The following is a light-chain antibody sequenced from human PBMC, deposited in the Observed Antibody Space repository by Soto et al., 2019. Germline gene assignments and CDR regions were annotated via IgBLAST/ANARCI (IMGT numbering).Light chain of an antibody. Sequence: QSVLTQPASVSGSPGQSITISCFGTSSDIGSYNYVSWYRQHPGRAPKLMMYEVTNRPSGVSRRFSGSKSGNTASLTISGLQAEDEADYYCNSYTSSSSFVFGTGTKLTVL. J-gene: IGLJ1*01. V-gene: IGLV2-14*01. CDR1: SSDIGSYNY. CDR3: NSYTSSSSFV. CDR2: EVT.